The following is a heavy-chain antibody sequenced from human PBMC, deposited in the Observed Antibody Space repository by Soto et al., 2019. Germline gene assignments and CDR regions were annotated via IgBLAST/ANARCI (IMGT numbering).Heavy chain of an antibody. CDR1: GFTFSSYG. D-gene: IGHD2-2*01. J-gene: IGHJ6*02. CDR2: ISYDGSNK. Sequence: GSLRLSCAASGFTFSSYGMHWVRQAPGKGLEWVAVISYDGSNKYYADSVKGRFTISRDNSKNTLYLQMNSLRAEDTAVYYCAKDRGYCSSTSCLNYYYYGMDVWGQGTTVTVSS. CDR3: AKDRGYCSSTSCLNYYYYGMDV. V-gene: IGHV3-30*18.